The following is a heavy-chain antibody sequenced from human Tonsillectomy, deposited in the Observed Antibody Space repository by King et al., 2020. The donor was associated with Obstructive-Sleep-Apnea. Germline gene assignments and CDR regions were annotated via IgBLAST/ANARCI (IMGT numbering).Heavy chain of an antibody. J-gene: IGHJ6*02. Sequence: QLVQSGGGLVQPGGSLRLSCAASGFTFSSYAMSWVRQAPGKGLEWVSAISGRGGSTYYADSVKGRFTISRDNSKNTLDLQMNSLRAEDTAVYYCAKDPGEGVMHYYYYGMDVWGQGTTVTVSS. CDR2: ISGRGGST. D-gene: IGHD3-16*01. V-gene: IGHV3-23*04. CDR1: GFTFSSYA. CDR3: AKDPGEGVMHYYYYGMDV.